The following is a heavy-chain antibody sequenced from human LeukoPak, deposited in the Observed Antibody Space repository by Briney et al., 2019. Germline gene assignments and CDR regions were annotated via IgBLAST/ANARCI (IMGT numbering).Heavy chain of an antibody. Sequence: GGSLRLSCAASGFTFSSYWTHWVRQAPGKGLVWVSRINSDGSSTSYADSVKGRFTISRDNAKNTLYLQMNSLRAEDTAVYYCAREGTSDAFDIWGQGTMVTVSS. J-gene: IGHJ3*02. D-gene: IGHD1-1*01. CDR2: INSDGSST. V-gene: IGHV3-74*01. CDR1: GFTFSSYW. CDR3: AREGTSDAFDI.